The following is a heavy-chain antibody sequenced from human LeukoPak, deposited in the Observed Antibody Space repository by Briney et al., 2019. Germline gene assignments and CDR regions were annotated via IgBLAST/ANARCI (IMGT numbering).Heavy chain of an antibody. CDR3: ATKRAGRGPIDY. D-gene: IGHD1-26*01. V-gene: IGHV1-2*02. CDR1: GYTFTGYY. J-gene: IGHJ4*02. CDR2: INPNSGRT. Sequence: ASVKVSCKASGYTFTGYYMHWVRQAPGQGLEWMGGINPNSGRTNYAQKFQGRVTITRDTSISTAYMELSRLRSDDTAVYYCATKRAGRGPIDYWGQGTLVTVSS.